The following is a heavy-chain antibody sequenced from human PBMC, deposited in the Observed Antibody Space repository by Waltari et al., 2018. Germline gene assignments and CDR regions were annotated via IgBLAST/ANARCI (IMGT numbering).Heavy chain of an antibody. CDR1: GGSISSSSYY. CDR2: IYYSGST. Sequence: QLQLQESGPGLVKPSETLSLTCTVSGGSISSSSYYWGWIRQPPGKGLEWIGSIYYSGSTYYNPSLKSRVTISVDTSKNQFSLKLSSVTAADTAVYYCAREGTNWGFDYWGQGTLVTVSS. J-gene: IGHJ4*02. V-gene: IGHV4-39*07. D-gene: IGHD7-27*01. CDR3: AREGTNWGFDY.